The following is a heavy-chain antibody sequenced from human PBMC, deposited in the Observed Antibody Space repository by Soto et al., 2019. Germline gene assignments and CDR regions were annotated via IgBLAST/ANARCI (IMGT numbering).Heavy chain of an antibody. V-gene: IGHV4-34*01. CDR2: INHSGST. CDR1: GGSFSGYY. D-gene: IGHD3-10*01. Sequence: QVQLQQWGAGLLKPSETLSLTCAVYGGSFSGYYWSWIRQPPGKGLEWIGEINHSGSTNYNPSLKSRVTISVDTSKNQFSLKLSPVTAADTAVYYCARSWFGESHPDYWGQGTLVTVSS. CDR3: ARSWFGESHPDY. J-gene: IGHJ4*02.